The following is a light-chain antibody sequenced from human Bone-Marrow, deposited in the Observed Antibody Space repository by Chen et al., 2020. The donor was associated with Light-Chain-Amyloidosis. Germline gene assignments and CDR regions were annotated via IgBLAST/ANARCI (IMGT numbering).Light chain of an antibody. CDR1: QSVSLRSNSKNY. Sequence: DTVMTQSPESLAVSLGARAIINCKSSQSVSLRSNSKNYLAWYRQKPGQPPNLLIYWASTRESGVPDRFSGSASGTDFTLTITNLQADDVAVYYCQQYYTTPWTFGQGTRVEIK. CDR3: QQYYTTPWT. V-gene: IGKV4-1*01. J-gene: IGKJ1*01. CDR2: WAS.